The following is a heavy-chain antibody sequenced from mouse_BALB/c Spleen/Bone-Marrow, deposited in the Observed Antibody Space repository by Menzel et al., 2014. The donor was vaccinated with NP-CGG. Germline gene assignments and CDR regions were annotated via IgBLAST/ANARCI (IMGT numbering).Heavy chain of an antibody. CDR1: GYTFTSYW. J-gene: IGHJ1*01. CDR2: IIPSNGRT. D-gene: IGHD2-3*01. CDR3: ARWLLQYFDV. Sequence: QVQLKESGAELVKPGASVKLSCKSSGYTFTSYWMHWVKQRPGQGLEWIGEIIPSNGRTNYNEKFKGKATLTVDKSSNTAYMQLSSLTSEDSAVYYCARWLLQYFDVWGAGTTVTVSS. V-gene: IGHV1S81*02.